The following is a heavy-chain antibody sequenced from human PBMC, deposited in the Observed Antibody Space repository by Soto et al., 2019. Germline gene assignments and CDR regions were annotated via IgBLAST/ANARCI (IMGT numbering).Heavy chain of an antibody. J-gene: IGHJ4*02. V-gene: IGHV3-23*01. CDR2: ISGSGGST. Sequence: GGSLRLSCAASGFTFSSYAMSWVRQAPGKGLEWVSAISGSGGSTYYADSVKGRFTISRDNSKNTLYLQMNSLRAEDTAVYYCAKDQGRRITMVRGVIISIDYWGQGTLVTVSS. CDR3: AKDQGRRITMVRGVIISIDY. D-gene: IGHD3-10*01. CDR1: GFTFSSYA.